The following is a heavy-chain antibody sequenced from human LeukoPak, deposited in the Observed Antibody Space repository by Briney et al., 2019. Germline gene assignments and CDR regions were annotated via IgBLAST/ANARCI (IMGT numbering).Heavy chain of an antibody. CDR2: ISGSGGST. CDR3: ARDSSVVTAIHLFDY. D-gene: IGHD2-21*02. CDR1: GFTFSSYA. Sequence: GGSLRLSCAASGFTFSSYAMSWVRQAPGKGLEWVSAISGSGGSTYYADSVKGRFTISRDNSKNTLYLQMNSLRAEDTAVYYCARDSSVVTAIHLFDYWGQGTLVTVSS. V-gene: IGHV3-23*01. J-gene: IGHJ4*02.